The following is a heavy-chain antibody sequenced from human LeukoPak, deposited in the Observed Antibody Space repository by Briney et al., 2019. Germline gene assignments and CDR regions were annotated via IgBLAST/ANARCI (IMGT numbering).Heavy chain of an antibody. CDR3: ARDNELDL. Sequence: PGGSLRLSCAASGFTVSSNYMSWVRQAPGKGLEWVSVIYSGGSTYYADSVKGRFTISSDNSKNTLYLQMSSLRVEDTAVYYCARDNELDLWGRGTLVTVSS. CDR1: GFTVSSNY. CDR2: IYSGGST. J-gene: IGHJ2*01. D-gene: IGHD2-8*01. V-gene: IGHV3-66*01.